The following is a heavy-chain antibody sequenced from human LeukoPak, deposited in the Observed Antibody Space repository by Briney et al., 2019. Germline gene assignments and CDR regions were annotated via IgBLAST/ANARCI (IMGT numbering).Heavy chain of an antibody. J-gene: IGHJ6*02. Sequence: GGSLRLSCAASGFTFSSYAMSWVRQAPGKGLEWVSAISGSGGSTSYADSVKGRFTISRDNPKNTLYLQMNSLRAEDTAVYYCAKRGSGWYIYYYGMDVWGQGTTVTVSS. CDR1: GFTFSSYA. V-gene: IGHV3-23*01. CDR3: AKRGSGWYIYYYGMDV. CDR2: ISGSGGST. D-gene: IGHD6-19*01.